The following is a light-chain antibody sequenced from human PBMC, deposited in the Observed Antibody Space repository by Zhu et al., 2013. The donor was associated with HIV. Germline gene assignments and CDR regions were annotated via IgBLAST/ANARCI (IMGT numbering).Light chain of an antibody. CDR2: GAS. CDR3: LQDYNYPLT. Sequence: EIVLMQSPGTLSLSPGERATLSCRASQTVSYRHIAWYQQKPGQPPRLLIFGASSRASGIPDRFSGSGSGTDFTLTISRLEPEDFATYYCLQDYNYPLTFGGGTKVEI. V-gene: IGKV3-20*01. J-gene: IGKJ4*01. CDR1: QTVSYRH.